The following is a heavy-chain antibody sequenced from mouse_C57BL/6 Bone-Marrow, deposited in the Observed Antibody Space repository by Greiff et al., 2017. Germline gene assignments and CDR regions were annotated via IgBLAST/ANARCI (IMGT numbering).Heavy chain of an antibody. CDR2: IDPGNGDT. CDR3: THNSYDGGFAY. Sequence: VQLQQSGAELVRPGASVKLSCTASGYNIKDDYIHWVKQRPEQGLEWLGWIDPGNGDTEYDSKFQGKATLTADTSSNPAYLQLSRLTSEDTAVDYCTHNSYDGGFAYWGQGTLVTVSA. V-gene: IGHV14-4*01. D-gene: IGHD2-12*01. J-gene: IGHJ3*01. CDR1: GYNIKDDY.